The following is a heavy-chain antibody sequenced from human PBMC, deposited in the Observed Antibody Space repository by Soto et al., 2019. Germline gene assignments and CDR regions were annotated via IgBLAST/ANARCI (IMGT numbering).Heavy chain of an antibody. CDR3: ARVQLERRLATNWFDP. Sequence: SETQSLTSTFSGFSISSYYWSWIRQPPGKGLEWIGYIYYSGSTNYNPSLKSRVTISVDTSKNQFSLKLSSVTAADTAVYYCARVQLERRLATNWFDPWGQGTLVTSPQ. J-gene: IGHJ5*02. D-gene: IGHD1-1*01. V-gene: IGHV4-59*01. CDR2: IYYSGST. CDR1: GFSISSYY.